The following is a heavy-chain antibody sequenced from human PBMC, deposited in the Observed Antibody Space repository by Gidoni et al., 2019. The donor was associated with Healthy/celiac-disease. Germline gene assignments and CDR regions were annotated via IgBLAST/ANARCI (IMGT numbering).Heavy chain of an antibody. V-gene: IGHV1-69*01. Sequence: QVQLVQSGAEVKKPGSSVKVSCKASGGTFSSYAISWVRQAPGQGLEWMGGIIPIFGTANYAQKFQGRVTITADESTSTAYMELSSLRSEDTAVYYCARDDYSNYVGLFDYWGQGTLVTVSS. J-gene: IGHJ4*02. CDR3: ARDDYSNYVGLFDY. D-gene: IGHD4-4*01. CDR1: GGTFSSYA. CDR2: IIPIFGTA.